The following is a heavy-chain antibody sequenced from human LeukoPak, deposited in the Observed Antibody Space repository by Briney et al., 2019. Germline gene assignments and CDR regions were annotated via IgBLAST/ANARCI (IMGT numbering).Heavy chain of an antibody. Sequence: GGSLRPSCAASGFTFSDYYMSWIRQAPGKGLEWVSYISSSGSTIYYADSVKGRFTISRDNAKNSLYLQMNSLRAEDTAVYYCARGGEYEYRLTRSEVFDYWGQGTLVTVSS. CDR1: GFTFSDYY. CDR3: ARGGEYEYRLTRSEVFDY. D-gene: IGHD2-2*01. J-gene: IGHJ4*02. V-gene: IGHV3-11*04. CDR2: ISSSGSTI.